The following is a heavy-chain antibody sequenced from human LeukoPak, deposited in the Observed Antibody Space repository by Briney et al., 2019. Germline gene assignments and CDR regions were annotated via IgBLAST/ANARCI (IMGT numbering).Heavy chain of an antibody. V-gene: IGHV3-9*01. CDR1: GFTFSSYE. CDR2: ISWNSGSI. D-gene: IGHD6-13*01. J-gene: IGHJ4*02. Sequence: PGGSLRLSCAASGFTFSSYEMNWVRQAPGKGLEGLSGISWNSGSITYADSVKGRFTISRDNAKNSLYLQMNSLRAEDTALYYCAKGLYSSSWYYFDYWGQGTLVTVSS. CDR3: AKGLYSSSWYYFDY.